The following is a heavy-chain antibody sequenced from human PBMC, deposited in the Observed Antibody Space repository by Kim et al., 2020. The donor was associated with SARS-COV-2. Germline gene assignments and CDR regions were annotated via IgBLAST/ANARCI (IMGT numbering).Heavy chain of an antibody. Sequence: SVESRVTISVGTSENQFSLKMSSVTAANTAVYYCARDHRYDMLTGRAFDIWGQGTMVTVSS. V-gene: IGHV4-31*02. D-gene: IGHD3-9*01. CDR3: ARDHRYDMLTGRAFDI. J-gene: IGHJ3*02.